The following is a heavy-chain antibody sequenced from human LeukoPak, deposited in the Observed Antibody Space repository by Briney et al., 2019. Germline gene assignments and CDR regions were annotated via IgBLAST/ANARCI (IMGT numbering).Heavy chain of an antibody. CDR1: GFTFSSYG. CDR3: ARGLFCQGDSGYPKHYYYYGMDV. D-gene: IGHD2-15*01. Sequence: GRSLRLSCAASGFTFSSYGMHWVRQAPGKGLEWVAVIWYDGSNKYYADSVKGRITIASDNSKNMLYLQMNSLRAEATAVYCCARGLFCQGDSGYPKHYYYYGMDVWGQVTTVTVSS. J-gene: IGHJ6*02. CDR2: IWYDGSNK. V-gene: IGHV3-33*01.